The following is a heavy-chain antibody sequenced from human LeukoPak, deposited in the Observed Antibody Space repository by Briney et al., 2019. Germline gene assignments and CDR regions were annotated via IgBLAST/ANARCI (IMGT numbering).Heavy chain of an antibody. CDR1: GFTFSSYA. D-gene: IGHD1-26*01. CDR3: AKENPVGGTNYFDY. Sequence: GGSLRLSCAASGFTFSSYAMSRVRQAPGKGLEWVSAITGSGDSTFYADSVKGRCTISRDNSKNTLSLQMNTLRAEDTAVYYCAKENPVGGTNYFDYWGQGTLVTVSS. CDR2: ITGSGDST. J-gene: IGHJ4*02. V-gene: IGHV3-23*01.